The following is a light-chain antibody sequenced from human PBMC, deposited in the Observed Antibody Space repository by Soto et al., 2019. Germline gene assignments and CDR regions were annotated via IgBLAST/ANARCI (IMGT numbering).Light chain of an antibody. CDR3: QQYSSYPLT. CDR2: GAS. J-gene: IGKJ4*01. V-gene: IGKV3-20*01. Sequence: MTQSPLSLPATIGQPASISCRSTQRPSSSYLAWYQQKPGQTPNLLIYGASSLPTAVPYRFRGSGSGTDFTLTINRLEPEDFAPYYCQQYSSYPLTFGGGTKVDI. CDR1: QRPSSSY.